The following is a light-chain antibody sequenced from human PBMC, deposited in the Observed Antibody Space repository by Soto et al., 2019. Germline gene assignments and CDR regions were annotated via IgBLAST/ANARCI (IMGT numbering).Light chain of an antibody. V-gene: IGKV3-15*01. CDR3: QHYDTFSWT. J-gene: IGKJ1*01. CDR1: QSVSSN. Sequence: IVMTQSPVTLSVSPGERATLSCRASQSVSSNLAWYQQRPGQAPRLLIYGASTRATGIPARFSGSGSGTEFALTISSVQPDDFATYFCQHYDTFSWTFGQGTKVDIK. CDR2: GAS.